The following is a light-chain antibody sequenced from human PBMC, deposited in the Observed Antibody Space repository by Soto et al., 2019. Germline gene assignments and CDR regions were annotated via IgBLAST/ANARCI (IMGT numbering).Light chain of an antibody. CDR1: QSVSSN. Sequence: EIVMTPSPATLSVSPGERATLSCRASQSVSSNLAWYQRKPGQAPRLLIYGASTRATGIPARFSGSGSGTEITLTISSLQSEDFAVYYCQQYNNWPFAFGQGTRLEIK. J-gene: IGKJ5*01. CDR3: QQYNNWPFA. CDR2: GAS. V-gene: IGKV3-15*01.